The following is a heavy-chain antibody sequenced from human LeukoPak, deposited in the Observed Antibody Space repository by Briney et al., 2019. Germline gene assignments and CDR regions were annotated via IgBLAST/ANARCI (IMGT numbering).Heavy chain of an antibody. CDR1: GGSVSSDY. CDR2: IHNNGNT. J-gene: IGHJ4*02. CDR3: ARRSTYGFFDY. Sequence: PSETLSFTCTVSGGSVSSDYWNWIRQPPGKGLEWIGYIHNNGNTSDNPSLKSRVTISMDASKNQFSLRLSSVTAADTALYYCARRSTYGFFDYWGQGTLVTVSS. D-gene: IGHD4-17*01. V-gene: IGHV4-59*08.